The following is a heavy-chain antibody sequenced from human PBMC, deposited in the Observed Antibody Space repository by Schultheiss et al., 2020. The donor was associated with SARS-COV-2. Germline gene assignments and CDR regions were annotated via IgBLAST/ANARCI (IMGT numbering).Heavy chain of an antibody. CDR2: IYHSGST. V-gene: IGHV4-34*01. CDR3: AVDSSGYLDAFDI. J-gene: IGHJ3*02. CDR1: GGSFSGYS. Sequence: SETLSLTCALYGGSFSGYSWTWIRQPPGKGLEWIGSIYHSGSTYYNPSLKSRVTISVDTSKNQFSLKLSSVTAADTAVYYCAVDSSGYLDAFDIWGQGTMVTVSS. D-gene: IGHD3-22*01.